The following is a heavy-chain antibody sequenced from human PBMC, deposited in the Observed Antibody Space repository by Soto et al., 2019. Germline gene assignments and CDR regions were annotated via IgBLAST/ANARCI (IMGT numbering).Heavy chain of an antibody. CDR2: ISAYNGDT. CDR3: ARDRIPYYYDSSGYYSNPYYYYGMDV. D-gene: IGHD3-22*01. J-gene: IGHJ6*02. CDR1: GYTFTSYG. V-gene: IGHV1-18*01. Sequence: QVQLVQSGAEVKKPGASVKVSCKASGYTFTSYGISWVRQAPGQWLEWMGWISAYNGDTNYAQKLQGRVTMTTDTSTSTAYMELRSLRSDDTAVYYCARDRIPYYYDSSGYYSNPYYYYGMDVWGQGTTVTVSS.